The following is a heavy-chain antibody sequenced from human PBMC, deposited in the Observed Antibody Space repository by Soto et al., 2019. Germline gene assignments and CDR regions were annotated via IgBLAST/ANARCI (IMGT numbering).Heavy chain of an antibody. CDR1: GGSISSSNYY. V-gene: IGHV4-39*01. CDR2: IYYSGSP. J-gene: IGHJ3*02. D-gene: IGHD4-17*01. CDR3: ARGNGDQHAFDI. Sequence: QLRLQESGPGLVKFSETLSLTCTVSGGSISSSNYYWGWIRQPPGKGLEWIGNIYYSGSPYYNPSLKSRVTISLDTSKNQFSLKLSSVTAAEKAVYYCARGNGDQHAFDIWGQGTMVTVSS.